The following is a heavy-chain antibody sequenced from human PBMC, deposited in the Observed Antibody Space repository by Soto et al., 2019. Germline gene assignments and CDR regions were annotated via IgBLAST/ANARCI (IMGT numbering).Heavy chain of an antibody. D-gene: IGHD3-10*01. J-gene: IGHJ4*02. CDR3: AKVRPLPMVRGVISADGRGYFDY. Sequence: GGSLRLSCAASGFTFSSYAMSWVRQAPGKGLEWVSAISGSGGSTYYADSVKGRFTISRDNSKNTLYLQMNSLRAEDTAVYYCAKVRPLPMVRGVISADGRGYFDYWGQGTLVTVSS. CDR1: GFTFSSYA. V-gene: IGHV3-23*01. CDR2: ISGSGGST.